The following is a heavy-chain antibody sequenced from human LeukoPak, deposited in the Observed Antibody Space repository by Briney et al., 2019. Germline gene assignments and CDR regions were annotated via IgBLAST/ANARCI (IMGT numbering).Heavy chain of an antibody. J-gene: IGHJ6*03. CDR1: GFTFSDSA. V-gene: IGHV3-73*01. CDR2: IKSKSNTYAT. Sequence: GGSLRLSCAASGFTFSDSAMHWVRQASGKELEWVGRIKSKSNTYATSYAASVKGRFTISRDDSKNTAYLEMNSLKTEDTAVYYCTRGYCGGDCFPPYYYYMDVWGEGTTVTISS. D-gene: IGHD2-21*02. CDR3: TRGYCGGDCFPPYYYYMDV.